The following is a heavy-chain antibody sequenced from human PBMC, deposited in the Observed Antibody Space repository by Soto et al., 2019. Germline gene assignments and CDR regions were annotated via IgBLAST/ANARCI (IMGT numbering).Heavy chain of an antibody. CDR3: ASPPDYYDSSGYSKPFDY. Sequence: SETLSLTCTVSGDSISSSSYYWGWIRQPPGKGLEWIGSIYYSGSTYYNPSLKSRVTISVDTSKNQFSLKLSSVTAADTAVYYCASPPDYYDSSGYSKPFDYWGQGTLVTVSS. J-gene: IGHJ4*02. CDR1: GDSISSSSYY. CDR2: IYYSGST. D-gene: IGHD3-22*01. V-gene: IGHV4-39*01.